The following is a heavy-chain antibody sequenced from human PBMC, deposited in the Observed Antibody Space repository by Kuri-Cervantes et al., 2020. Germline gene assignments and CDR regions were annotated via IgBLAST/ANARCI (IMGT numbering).Heavy chain of an antibody. J-gene: IGHJ3*02. CDR1: GFSLSTSGVG. CDR3: AHRRDFWSGYHPRDAFDI. D-gene: IGHD3-3*01. CDR2: IYWDDDK. Sequence: SGPTLVKPTETLTLTCTFSGFSLSTSGVGVGWIRQPPGKALEWLALIYWDDDKRYSPSLKSRLTITKDTSKNQVVLTMTNMDPVDTATYYCAHRRDFWSGYHPRDAFDIWGQGTMVTVSS. V-gene: IGHV2-5*02.